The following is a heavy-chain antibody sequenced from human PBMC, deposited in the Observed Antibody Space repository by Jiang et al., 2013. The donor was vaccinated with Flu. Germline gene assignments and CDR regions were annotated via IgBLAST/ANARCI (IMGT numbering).Heavy chain of an antibody. CDR2: ITPYNENT. D-gene: IGHD3-3*01. CDR1: GYAFTTYG. J-gene: IGHJ5*02. CDR3: ARSQRISIFGVVNPNWFDP. V-gene: IGHV1-18*01. Sequence: GAEVKKPGASVKVSCKASGYAFTTYGISWVRQAPGQGLEWMGWITPYNENTKYAQKFQGRVTMTIDPFTTTAYMELRSLTSDDTAMYYCARSQRISIFGVVNPNWFDPWGQGTLVTVSS.